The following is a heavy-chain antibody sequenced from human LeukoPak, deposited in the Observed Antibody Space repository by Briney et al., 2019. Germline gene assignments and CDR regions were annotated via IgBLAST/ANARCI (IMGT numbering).Heavy chain of an antibody. V-gene: IGHV3-15*01. CDR3: TTEGIVVVPAAKDDAFDI. CDR2: IKSKTDGGTT. Sequence: GGSLRLSCAASGFTFSNAWMRWVRQAPGKGLEWVGRIKSKTDGGTTDYAAPVKGRFTISRDDSKNTLYLQMNSLKTEDTAVYYCTTEGIVVVPAAKDDAFDIWGQGTMVTVSS. CDR1: GFTFSNAW. J-gene: IGHJ3*02. D-gene: IGHD2-2*01.